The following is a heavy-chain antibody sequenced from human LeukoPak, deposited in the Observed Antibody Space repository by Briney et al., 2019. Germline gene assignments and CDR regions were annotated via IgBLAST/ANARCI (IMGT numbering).Heavy chain of an antibody. CDR3: ARNTYYDFWSGYAFDY. CDR2: IYTSGST. Sequence: PSETLSLTCTVSGGSISSYYWSWIRQPAGKGLEWIGRIYTSGSTDYNPSLKSRVTMSVDTSKNQFSLKLSSVTAADTTVSYCARNTYYDFWSGYAFDYWGQGTLVTVSS. V-gene: IGHV4-4*07. J-gene: IGHJ4*02. D-gene: IGHD3-3*01. CDR1: GGSISSYY.